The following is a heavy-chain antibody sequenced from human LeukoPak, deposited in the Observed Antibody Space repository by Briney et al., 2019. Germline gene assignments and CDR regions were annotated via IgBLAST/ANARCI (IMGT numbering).Heavy chain of an antibody. CDR3: ARDVVGGGTAWFDP. CDR2: INPNTDGT. V-gene: IGHV1-2*02. J-gene: IGHJ5*02. Sequence: GASVKVSCKASGYTFTGYYLYWVRQAPGQGLEWMGWINPNTDGTNYAQKFQGRVTMTRDTSISTAYMELSGLTSDDTAVYYCARDVVGGGTAWFDPWGQGTLVTVSS. D-gene: IGHD2-21*01. CDR1: GYTFTGYY.